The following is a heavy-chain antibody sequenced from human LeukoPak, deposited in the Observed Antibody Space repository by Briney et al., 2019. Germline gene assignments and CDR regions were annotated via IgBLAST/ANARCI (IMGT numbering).Heavy chain of an antibody. CDR1: GYTFTSYG. D-gene: IGHD3-3*01. V-gene: IGHV1-46*01. Sequence: ASVKVSCKASGYTFTSYGISWVRQAPGQGLEWMGIINPSGGSTSYAQKFQGRVTMTRDMSTSTVYMELSSLRSEDTAVYYCARDRVLRFLERADAFDIWGQGTMVTVSS. CDR3: ARDRVLRFLERADAFDI. J-gene: IGHJ3*02. CDR2: INPSGGST.